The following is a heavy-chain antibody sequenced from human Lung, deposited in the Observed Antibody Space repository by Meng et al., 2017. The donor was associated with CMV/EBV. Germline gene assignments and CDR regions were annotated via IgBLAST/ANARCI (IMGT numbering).Heavy chain of an antibody. D-gene: IGHD4-23*01. CDR2: INSDGSST. Sequence: GXXRLXXAASGFPFSSYWMHWVRQAPGKGLVWVSRINSDGSSTSYADSVKGRFTISRDNAKNTLYLQMNSLRAEDTAVYYCAREQPNSDAFDIWGQGTMVTVSS. CDR1: GFPFSSYW. J-gene: IGHJ3*02. CDR3: AREQPNSDAFDI. V-gene: IGHV3-74*01.